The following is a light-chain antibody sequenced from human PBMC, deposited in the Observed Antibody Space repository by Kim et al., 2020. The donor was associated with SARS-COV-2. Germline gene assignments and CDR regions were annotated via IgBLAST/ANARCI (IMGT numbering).Light chain of an antibody. CDR1: QSINTY. V-gene: IGKV1-39*01. Sequence: DIQMTQSPSSLSASVGDRVTITCRASQSINTYLNLYQQKPGKAPNLLIYTASSLQSGVPSRFSGSGSGTDFTLTIRSLQPEDFATYYCQQTYITPPTFGRGTKVDIK. CDR2: TAS. CDR3: QQTYITPPT. J-gene: IGKJ1*01.